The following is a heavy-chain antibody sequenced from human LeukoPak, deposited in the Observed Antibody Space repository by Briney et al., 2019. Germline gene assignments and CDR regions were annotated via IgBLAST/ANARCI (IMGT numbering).Heavy chain of an antibody. V-gene: IGHV3-9*01. CDR1: GSNFDQYA. CDR2: ITWNSGTI. J-gene: IGHJ4*02. Sequence: PGRSLRLSCAASGSNFDQYAMFWVRQAPGKGLEWVTGITWNSGTIAYADSVKGRFTISRDNAKSSLYLQMNSLRSEDTALYYCVRSVGSDWGHFDFRGQGTLATVSS. D-gene: IGHD7-27*01. CDR3: VRSVGSDWGHFDF.